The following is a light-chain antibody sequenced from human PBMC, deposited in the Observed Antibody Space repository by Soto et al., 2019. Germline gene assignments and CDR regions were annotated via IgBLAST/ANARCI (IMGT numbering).Light chain of an antibody. CDR1: QSVSSNY. Sequence: EIVLTQSPGTLSLSPGERATLSCRASQSVSSNYLAWYQRKPGQAPRLLIYGASSRATDIPNRFSGSGSGTDFTLTITRLEPEDFGVYFCQHYGGSPPTFGQGTKVEIK. CDR3: QHYGGSPPT. J-gene: IGKJ1*01. V-gene: IGKV3-20*01. CDR2: GAS.